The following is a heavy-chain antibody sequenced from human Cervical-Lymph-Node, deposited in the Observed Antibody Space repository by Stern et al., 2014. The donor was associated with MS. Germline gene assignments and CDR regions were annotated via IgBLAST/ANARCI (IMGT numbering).Heavy chain of an antibody. J-gene: IGHJ4*02. D-gene: IGHD6-19*01. Sequence: VQLVQSGGGLVQPGGSLRLSCAASGFTFSSYWMHWVRHAPGKGLVWVSRIHSDGSSTSYADSVKGRFTISRDNAKNTLYLQMNSLRAEDTAVYYCARDQGGSGLGYWGQGTLVTVSS. V-gene: IGHV3-74*02. CDR1: GFTFSSYW. CDR3: ARDQGGSGLGY. CDR2: IHSDGSST.